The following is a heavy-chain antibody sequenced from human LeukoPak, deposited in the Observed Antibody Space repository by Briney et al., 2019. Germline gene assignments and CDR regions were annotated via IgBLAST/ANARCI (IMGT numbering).Heavy chain of an antibody. J-gene: IGHJ4*02. CDR3: AKVGSGWSPTRFDY. CDR2: ISGSGGST. Sequence: GGSLRLSCAASGFTFSSYAMSWVRQAPGKGLEWVSAISGSGGSTYYADSVKGGFTISRDNSKNTLYLRMNSLRAEDTAVYYCAKVGSGWSPTRFDYWGQGTLVTVSS. V-gene: IGHV3-23*01. D-gene: IGHD6-19*01. CDR1: GFTFSSYA.